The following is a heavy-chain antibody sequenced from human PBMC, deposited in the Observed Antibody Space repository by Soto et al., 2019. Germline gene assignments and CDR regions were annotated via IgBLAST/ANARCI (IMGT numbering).Heavy chain of an antibody. CDR2: IYHSGST. V-gene: IGHV4-30-2*01. J-gene: IGHJ5*02. CDR1: GGSISSGGSS. Sequence: SETLSLTCAVSGGSISSGGSSWSWIRQPPGKGLEWIGYIYHSGSTYYNPSLKSRVTISVDRSKSQFSLKLISVTAADTAAYYCARVSEKRTFNWFDPWGQGTLVTVSS. D-gene: IGHD3-10*01. CDR3: ARVSEKRTFNWFDP.